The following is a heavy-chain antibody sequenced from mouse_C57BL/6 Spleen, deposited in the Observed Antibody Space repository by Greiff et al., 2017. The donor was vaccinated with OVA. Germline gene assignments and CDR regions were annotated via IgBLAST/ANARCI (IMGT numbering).Heavy chain of an antibody. CDR3: ARDRDYYGSSYYYFDY. CDR1: GFTFSSYA. J-gene: IGHJ2*01. CDR2: ISDGGSYT. Sequence: EVQVVESGGGLVKPGGSLKLSCAASGFTFSSYAMSWVRQTPEKRLEWVATISDGGSYTYYPDNVKGRFTISRDTAKNNLYLQMSHLKSEDTAMYYCARDRDYYGSSYYYFDYWGQGTTLTVSS. D-gene: IGHD1-1*01. V-gene: IGHV5-4*01.